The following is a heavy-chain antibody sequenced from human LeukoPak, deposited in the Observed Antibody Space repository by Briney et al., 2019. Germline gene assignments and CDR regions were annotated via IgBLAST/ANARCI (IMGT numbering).Heavy chain of an antibody. D-gene: IGHD3-10*01. CDR2: IYYSGST. Sequence: SETLSLTCTVSGGSISSYYWSWIRQPPGKGLEWIGYIYYSGSTNYNPSLQSRVTMSVDTSKNQFSLKLNSVTAADTAVYYCARDPGSGYMDVWGKGTTVTVSS. V-gene: IGHV4-59*12. CDR1: GGSISSYY. J-gene: IGHJ6*03. CDR3: ARDPGSGYMDV.